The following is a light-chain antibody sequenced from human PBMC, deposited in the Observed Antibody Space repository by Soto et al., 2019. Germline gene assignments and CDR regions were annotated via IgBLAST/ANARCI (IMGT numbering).Light chain of an antibody. CDR1: SSDVGAYNY. V-gene: IGLV2-11*01. CDR3: CSYAGSYAWV. J-gene: IGLJ3*02. Sequence: QSVLTQPRSVSGSPGQSVTISCTGTSSDVGAYNYVSWCQQRPGKAPRLMIYDVGVRPSGVPDRFSASKSDNTASLTISGLQAEDEADYYCCSYAGSYAWVFGGGTKLTVL. CDR2: DVG.